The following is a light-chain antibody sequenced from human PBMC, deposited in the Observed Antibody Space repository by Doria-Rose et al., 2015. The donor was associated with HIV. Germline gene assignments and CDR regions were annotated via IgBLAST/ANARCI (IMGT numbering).Light chain of an antibody. V-gene: IGKV1-5*03. CDR2: KAS. J-gene: IGKJ1*01. Sequence: TQSPSNLSTSVGDRVTISCRASQIISNWLAWYQQKPGKAPKLLIYKASSLESGVPSRFRGSGSGTDFTLTISSLQPDDFATYFCQQYNTYPWTFGQGTKVEIK. CDR3: QQYNTYPWT. CDR1: QIISNW.